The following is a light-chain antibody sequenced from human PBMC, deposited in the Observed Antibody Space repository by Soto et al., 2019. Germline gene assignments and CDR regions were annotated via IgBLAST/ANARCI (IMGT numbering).Light chain of an antibody. J-gene: IGKJ1*01. V-gene: IGKV3D-20*01. CDR1: QSVGSSY. CDR3: QKYGSSPGRT. CDR2: DAS. Sequence: EIVLTQSPVTLSLSPGERATLSCGASQSVGSSYLAWYQQKPGLAPRLLIYDASIRATGIPDRFSGSGSGADFTLTISRLEPEDFAVYYCQKYGSSPGRTFGQGTKVDIK.